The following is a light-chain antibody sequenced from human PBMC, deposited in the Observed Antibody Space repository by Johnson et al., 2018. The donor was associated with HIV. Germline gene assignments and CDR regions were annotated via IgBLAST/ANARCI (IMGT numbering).Light chain of an antibody. CDR3: GTWDSSLRTGF. J-gene: IGLJ1*01. Sequence: QSALTQPPSVSAAPGQKVTIPCSGSSSNIENNYVSGYQQVPGTPPKLLIYDNTQRPSGIPDRFSGSKSVPSATLSLNVLQNRDVADYYCGTWDSSLRTGFFGTGTKVTVL. CDR1: SSNIENNY. CDR2: DNT. V-gene: IGLV1-51*01.